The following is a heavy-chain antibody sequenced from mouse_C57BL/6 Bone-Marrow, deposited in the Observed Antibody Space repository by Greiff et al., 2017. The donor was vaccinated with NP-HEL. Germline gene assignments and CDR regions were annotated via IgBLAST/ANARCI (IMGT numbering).Heavy chain of an antibody. V-gene: IGHV1-9*01. CDR3: APVGNYYGSSYGY. CDR1: GYTSTGYW. J-gene: IGHJ3*01. D-gene: IGHD1-1*01. Sequence: VQRVESGAELMKPGASVKLSCKATGYTSTGYWIEWVKQRPGHGLEWVGEILPGSGSTNYNEKFKGKATFTADTSSNTANMQLSSLPTEDSAIYSCAPVGNYYGSSYGYWGQGTLVTVSA. CDR2: ILPGSGST.